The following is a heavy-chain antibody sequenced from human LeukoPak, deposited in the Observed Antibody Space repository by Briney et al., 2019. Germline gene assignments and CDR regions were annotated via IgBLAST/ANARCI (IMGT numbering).Heavy chain of an antibody. Sequence: ASVKVSCKASGGTFSSYAISWVRQAPGQGLEWMGRIIPILGIANYAQKFQGRVTITVDKSTSTAYMELSSLRSEDTAVYYCARVSSAYCGGGCYLDYWGQGTLVTVSS. V-gene: IGHV1-69*04. CDR3: ARVSSAYCGGGCYLDY. CDR1: GGTFSSYA. D-gene: IGHD2-21*02. CDR2: IIPILGIA. J-gene: IGHJ4*02.